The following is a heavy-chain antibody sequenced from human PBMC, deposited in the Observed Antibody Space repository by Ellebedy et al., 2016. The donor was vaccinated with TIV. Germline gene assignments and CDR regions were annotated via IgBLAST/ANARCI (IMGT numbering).Heavy chain of an antibody. J-gene: IGHJ5*02. CDR3: ARGHLGWFDP. CDR2: VYIGGTT. D-gene: IGHD3-3*02. Sequence: MPSETLSLTCTVSGGSISDYYYSWIRQSAGKGLEWLGRVYIGGTTNYKPSFKSRVTMSVDTSKNQFSLKLTSVTAADTAVYYWARGHLGWFDPWGQGTLVTVSS. V-gene: IGHV4-4*07. CDR1: GGSISDYY.